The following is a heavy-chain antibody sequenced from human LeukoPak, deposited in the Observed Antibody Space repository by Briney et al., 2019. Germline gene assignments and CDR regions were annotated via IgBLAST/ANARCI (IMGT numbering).Heavy chain of an antibody. CDR2: ISSSSSYI. Sequence: GGSLRLSCAASGVTFSSYSMNWVRQAPGKGLEWVSSISSSSSYIYYADSVKGRFTISRDNAKNSLYLQMNSLRAEVTAVYYCARDLLWIPTTAQGDYWGQGTLVTVSS. D-gene: IGHD5-18*01. CDR1: GVTFSSYS. V-gene: IGHV3-21*01. CDR3: ARDLLWIPTTAQGDY. J-gene: IGHJ4*02.